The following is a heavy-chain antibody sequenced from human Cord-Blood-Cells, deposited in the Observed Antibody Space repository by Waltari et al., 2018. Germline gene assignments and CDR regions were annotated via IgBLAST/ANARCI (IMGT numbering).Heavy chain of an antibody. V-gene: IGHV1-69*01. CDR1: SSYA. CDR3: ARGNYYGSGSSYYYYGMDV. CDR2: IIPIFGTA. D-gene: IGHD3-10*01. J-gene: IGHJ6*02. Sequence: SSYAISWVRQAPGQGLEWMGGIIPIFGTANYAQKFQGRVTITADESTSTAYMELSSLRSEDTAVYYCARGNYYGSGSSYYYYGMDVWGQGTTVTVSS.